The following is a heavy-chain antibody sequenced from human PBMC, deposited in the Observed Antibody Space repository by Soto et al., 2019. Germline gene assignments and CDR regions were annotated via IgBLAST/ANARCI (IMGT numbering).Heavy chain of an antibody. CDR1: GGSISSYY. D-gene: IGHD3-10*01. Sequence: QVQLQESGPGLVKPSETLSLTCTVSGGSISSYYWSWIGQPPGKGLEWIGYIYYSGSTNYNPSLKSRVTISVDTSKNQFSLKLSSVTAADTAVYYCARGDPLLWFGEKVYYGMEVWGQGTTVTVSS. V-gene: IGHV4-59*01. CDR3: ARGDPLLWFGEKVYYGMEV. CDR2: IYYSGST. J-gene: IGHJ6*02.